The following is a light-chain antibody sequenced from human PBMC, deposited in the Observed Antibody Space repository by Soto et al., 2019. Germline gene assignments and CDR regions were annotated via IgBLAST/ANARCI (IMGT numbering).Light chain of an antibody. CDR2: SAS. CDR1: QGISSN. CDR3: HQYYSYPVT. J-gene: IGKJ1*01. Sequence: AIRMTQSPSSFSASTGDRVTITCRASQGISSNVAWYQQKPGKAPKLLVYSASTLQSGVPLRFSGSGSGTDFSLTISSLQSGDFATYYCHQYYSYPVTFGQGTKVEIK. V-gene: IGKV1-8*01.